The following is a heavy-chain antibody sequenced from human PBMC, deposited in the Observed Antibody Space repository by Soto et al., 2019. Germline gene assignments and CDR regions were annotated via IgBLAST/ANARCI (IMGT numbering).Heavy chain of an antibody. Sequence: QVQLVQSGVEVKKPGSSVRVSCKASGDTFKHSVISWVRQAPGQGLEWMGGTIPLFGTTDYAQKFQGRLTITTDESTTTAYIEVSRLTSEDTAVYYCVAELDFGKLSVVWGQGTTVIVSS. V-gene: IGHV1-69*01. D-gene: IGHD3-10*01. CDR3: VAELDFGKLSVV. J-gene: IGHJ6*02. CDR2: TIPLFGTT. CDR1: GDTFKHSV.